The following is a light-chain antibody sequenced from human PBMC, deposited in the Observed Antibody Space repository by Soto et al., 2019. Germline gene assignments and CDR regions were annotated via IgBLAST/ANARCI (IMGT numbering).Light chain of an antibody. J-gene: IGKJ1*01. CDR2: GAS. V-gene: IGKV3-20*01. Sequence: EIVLTQPPGTLSLSPGERATLSCRASQTITSSYLAWYQQKPGQAPRLLISGASSRATGVPDRFSGSGSGTDFTLTISRLEPEDFAVYYCQQYGSSPVTFGQGTKVDIK. CDR1: QTITSSY. CDR3: QQYGSSPVT.